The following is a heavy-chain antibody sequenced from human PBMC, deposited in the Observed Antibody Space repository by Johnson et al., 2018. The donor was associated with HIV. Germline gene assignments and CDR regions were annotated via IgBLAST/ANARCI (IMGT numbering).Heavy chain of an antibody. D-gene: IGHD1-26*01. CDR2: ISYDGGNK. V-gene: IGHV3-30*18. CDR1: GFTFSSYG. Sequence: QVQLVESGGGLVQPGGSLRLSCAASGFTFSSYGMHWVRQAPGKGLKWVAVISYDGGNKYYADSVKGRFTISRDNSKNTLYLQMNSLRAEDTAVYYCAKWSIVGATFSDAFDIWGQGTMVTVSS. J-gene: IGHJ3*02. CDR3: AKWSIVGATFSDAFDI.